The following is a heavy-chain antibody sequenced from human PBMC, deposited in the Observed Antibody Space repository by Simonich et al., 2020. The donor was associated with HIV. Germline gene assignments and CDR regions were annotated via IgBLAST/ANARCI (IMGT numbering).Heavy chain of an antibody. CDR1: GYTLTDLS. V-gene: IGHV1-24*01. CDR3: ATDSAYYYDSRDFYGGYSQH. CDR2: FEPEDGEK. J-gene: IGHJ1*01. D-gene: IGHD3-22*01. Sequence: QVQLVQSGAEVKKPGASVKVSCKVSGYTLTDLSLHWLRQAPGKGLELMGKFEPEDGEKIYSQEFQGRVTMTEDTSTDTAYMELSSLRSEDTAVYYCATDSAYYYDSRDFYGGYSQHWGQGTLVTVSS.